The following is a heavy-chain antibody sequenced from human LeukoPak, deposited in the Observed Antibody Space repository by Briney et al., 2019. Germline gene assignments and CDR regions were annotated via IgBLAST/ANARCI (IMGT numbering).Heavy chain of an antibody. Sequence: SVKVSCKASGGTFSSYAISWVRQAPGQGLEWMGRIIPILGIANYAQKFQGRVTITADKSTSTAYIELSSLRSEDTAVYYCARAIVATSFDYWGQGTLVTVSS. J-gene: IGHJ4*02. CDR2: IIPILGIA. CDR1: GGTFSSYA. CDR3: ARAIVATSFDY. V-gene: IGHV1-69*04. D-gene: IGHD5-12*01.